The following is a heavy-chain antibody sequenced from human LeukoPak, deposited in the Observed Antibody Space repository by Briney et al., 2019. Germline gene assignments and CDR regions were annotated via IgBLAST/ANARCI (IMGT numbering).Heavy chain of an antibody. D-gene: IGHD6-13*01. CDR1: GFTSSSCS. CDR3: ARGQQLHDAFDI. V-gene: IGHV3-21*01. CDR2: ISSSSDYI. Sequence: GGSLRLSCAASGFTSSSCSMNWVRQAPGKGLEWVSSISSSSDYIYYADSVKGRFTVSRDNAKNSLYLQMNSLRAEDTAVYYCARGQQLHDAFDIWGQGTMVTVSS. J-gene: IGHJ3*02.